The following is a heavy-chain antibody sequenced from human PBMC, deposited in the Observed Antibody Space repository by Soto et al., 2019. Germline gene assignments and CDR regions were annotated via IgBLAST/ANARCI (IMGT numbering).Heavy chain of an antibody. V-gene: IGHV1-69*01. CDR3: ARGDYGDYDNDWSFDY. CDR1: GGTFSSYA. D-gene: IGHD4-17*01. CDR2: IIPIFGTA. Sequence: QVQLVQSGAEVKKPGSSVKVSCKASGGTFSSYAISWVRQAPGKGIEWMGGIIPIFGTANYEKKIQGRVTITADESTSTAYMELSSLRSEDTAVYYCARGDYGDYDNDWSFDYWGQGTLVTVSS. J-gene: IGHJ4*02.